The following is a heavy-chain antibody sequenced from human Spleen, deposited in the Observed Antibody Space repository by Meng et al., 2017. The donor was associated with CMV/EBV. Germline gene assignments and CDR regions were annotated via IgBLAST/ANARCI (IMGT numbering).Heavy chain of an antibody. CDR1: GGTFSNYA. CDR2: IIPIYDTA. V-gene: IGHV1-69*05. Sequence: SVKGSCKASGGTFSNYAMNWVRQAPGQGLEWMGGIIPIYDTAKYAQKFKGRVTVTTDESTNTVYMELSSLRSEDTAVYYCARDRRTAGAYGSGNYYYGMDVWGQGTTVTVSS. J-gene: IGHJ6*02. D-gene: IGHD3-10*01. CDR3: ARDRRTAGAYGSGNYYYGMDV.